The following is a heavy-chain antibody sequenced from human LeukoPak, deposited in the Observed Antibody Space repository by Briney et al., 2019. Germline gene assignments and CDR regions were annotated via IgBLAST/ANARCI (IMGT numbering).Heavy chain of an antibody. Sequence: GGTLRLSCAASGVTFSSDSMNWVRQAPGKGREGVSSISSSSSYIYYADSVKGRFTISRDNAKNSLYLQMNSLRAEDTAVYYCASPGSIVVVPAAIFTYYFDYWGQGTLVTVSS. J-gene: IGHJ4*02. D-gene: IGHD2-2*02. V-gene: IGHV3-21*01. CDR1: GVTFSSDS. CDR3: ASPGSIVVVPAAIFTYYFDY. CDR2: ISSSSSYI.